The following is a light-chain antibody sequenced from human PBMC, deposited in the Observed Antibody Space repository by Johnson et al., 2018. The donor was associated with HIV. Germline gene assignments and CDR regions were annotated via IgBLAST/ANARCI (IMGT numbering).Light chain of an antibody. CDR2: ENN. V-gene: IGLV1-51*02. J-gene: IGLJ1*01. CDR3: GTWDNILSTGYG. CDR1: SSNIGNNY. Sequence: QSVLTQPPSVSAAPGQKVTISCSGSSSNIGNNYVSWYQQFPGTAPKLLIYENNKRPSGIPDRFSGSKSGTSATLGITGLQTGDEADYYCGTWDNILSTGYGFGTGTKVTVL.